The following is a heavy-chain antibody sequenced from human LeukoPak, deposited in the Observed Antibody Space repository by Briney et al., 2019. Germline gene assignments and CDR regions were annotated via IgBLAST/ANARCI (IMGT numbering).Heavy chain of an antibody. V-gene: IGHV3-33*01. CDR1: GFTFRRHG. CDR3: ARGQQMRMVRGVIGRGADDY. Sequence: GGSLRLSCAASGFTFRRHGMHWVRQAPGKGLDWVAVIWADGSITHHAESVKGRFTISRDNSRNMLFLQMNSLRADDTAVYYCARGQQMRMVRGVIGRGADDYWGQGTLVTVSS. D-gene: IGHD3-10*01. CDR2: IWADGSIT. J-gene: IGHJ4*02.